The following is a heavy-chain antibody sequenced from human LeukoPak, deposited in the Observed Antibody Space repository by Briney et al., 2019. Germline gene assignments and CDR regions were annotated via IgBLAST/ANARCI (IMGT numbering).Heavy chain of an antibody. CDR2: IWYDGSNK. D-gene: IGHD5-18*01. CDR1: GFTFSSYA. V-gene: IGHV3-33*01. Sequence: GGSLRLSCAASGFTFSSYAMHWVRQAPGKGVEWVAVIWYDGSNKYYADSVKGRFTISRDNSKNTLYLQMTSLRAEDTAVYFCARGYTDTAILFRVRHHYGMDVWGQGTTVTVSS. J-gene: IGHJ6*02. CDR3: ARGYTDTAILFRVRHHYGMDV.